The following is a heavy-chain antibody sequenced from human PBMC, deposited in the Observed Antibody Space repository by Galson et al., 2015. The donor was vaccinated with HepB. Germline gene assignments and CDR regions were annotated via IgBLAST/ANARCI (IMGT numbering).Heavy chain of an antibody. Sequence: SLRLSCAASGFTVSSTYMSWVRQAPGKGLEWVSIIYSGGTTYYTDSVKGRCTISRDNSGNTLYLQMNSLRAEDTAVYYCARSLRYYFYYMDVWGKGTTVTVSS. CDR1: GFTVSSTY. V-gene: IGHV3-53*01. CDR3: ARSLRYYFYYMDV. CDR2: IYSGGTT. D-gene: IGHD5/OR15-5a*01. J-gene: IGHJ6*03.